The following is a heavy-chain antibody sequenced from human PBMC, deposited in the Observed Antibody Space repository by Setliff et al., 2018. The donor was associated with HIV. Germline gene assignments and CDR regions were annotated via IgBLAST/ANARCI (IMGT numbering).Heavy chain of an antibody. CDR1: GFTFSSYS. Sequence: GGSLRLSCAASGFTFSSYSMNWVRQAPGKELEWVSSISSSSSYIYYADSVKGRFTISRDNAKKSVYLQMNSLRAEDTAVYYCARGYYDSSGYYPWLLWGQGTLVTVSS. V-gene: IGHV3-21*01. J-gene: IGHJ4*02. CDR3: ARGYYDSSGYYPWLL. CDR2: ISSSSSYI. D-gene: IGHD3-22*01.